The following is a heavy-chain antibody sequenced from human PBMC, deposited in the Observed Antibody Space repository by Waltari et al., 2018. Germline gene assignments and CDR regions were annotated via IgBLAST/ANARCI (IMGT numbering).Heavy chain of an antibody. Sequence: QVQLVQSGAEVKKPGASVKVSCKVSGYTLTELSMHWVRQAPGKGLEWMGGVEHEDGATIYAQKFQGRVTMTEDTSTDTAYMELSSRRSEDTAVYYCAAEDYVWGSYRRYGMDVWGQGTTVTVSS. CDR1: GYTLTELS. D-gene: IGHD3-16*02. V-gene: IGHV1-24*01. CDR2: VEHEDGAT. J-gene: IGHJ6*02. CDR3: AAEDYVWGSYRRYGMDV.